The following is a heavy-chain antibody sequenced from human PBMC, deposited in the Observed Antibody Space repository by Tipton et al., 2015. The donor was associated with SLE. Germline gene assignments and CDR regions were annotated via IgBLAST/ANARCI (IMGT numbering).Heavy chain of an antibody. D-gene: IGHD2-21*01. V-gene: IGHV4-39*07. Sequence: TLSLTCTVSGGSISSSSYYWGWIRQPPGKGLEWIGNIYYSGSTYYNPSLKSRVTISVDTSLNQFSLRLTSVNAADTAVYYCARDSICGGECFLNWGQGTQVTVSS. J-gene: IGHJ4*02. CDR3: ARDSICGGECFLN. CDR2: IYYSGST. CDR1: GGSISSSSYY.